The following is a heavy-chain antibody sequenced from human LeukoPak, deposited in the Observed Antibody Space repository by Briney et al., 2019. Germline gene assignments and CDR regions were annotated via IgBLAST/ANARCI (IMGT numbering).Heavy chain of an antibody. J-gene: IGHJ3*02. Sequence: KTGGSLRLSCAASGFTFSSYSMNWVRQAPGKGLEWVSSISSSSSYIYYADSVKGRFTISRDNAKNSLYLQMNSLRAEDTAVYYCAKIPGPPAPETKYSSGGNDAFDIWGQGTMVTVSS. CDR2: ISSSSSYI. CDR1: GFTFSSYS. CDR3: AKIPGPPAPETKYSSGGNDAFDI. D-gene: IGHD6-19*01. V-gene: IGHV3-21*01.